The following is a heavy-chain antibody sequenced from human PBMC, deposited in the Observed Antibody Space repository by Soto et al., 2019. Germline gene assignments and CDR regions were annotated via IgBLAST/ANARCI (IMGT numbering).Heavy chain of an antibody. V-gene: IGHV1-18*01. CDR1: GYTFTTFG. CDR2: TSTNNGDT. J-gene: IGHJ4*02. D-gene: IGHD2-15*01. Sequence: ASVKVSCKASGYTFTTFGISWVRQAPGQGLEWMGWTSTNNGDTYYAPRYQGRVTVTTDTSTRTAYMELRSLGSDDTAEYYSGRGYCRGGRCYSPDSWGQGTLVNVSS. CDR3: GRGYCRGGRCYSPDS.